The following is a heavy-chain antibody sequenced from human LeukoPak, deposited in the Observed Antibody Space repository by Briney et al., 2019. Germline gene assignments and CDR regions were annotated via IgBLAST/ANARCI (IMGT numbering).Heavy chain of an antibody. J-gene: IGHJ6*03. D-gene: IGHD5-24*01. CDR3: ARLRDGYNMLLDYYYMDV. Sequence: PGESLKISCKGSGYTFTNYWIGWVRQMPGKGLEWMGIIYPGDSDTRYSPSFQGQVTISADKSIRTAYVQWSSLKASDTAMYYCARLRDGYNMLLDYYYMDVWGKGTTVTVSS. V-gene: IGHV5-51*01. CDR1: GYTFTNYW. CDR2: IYPGDSDT.